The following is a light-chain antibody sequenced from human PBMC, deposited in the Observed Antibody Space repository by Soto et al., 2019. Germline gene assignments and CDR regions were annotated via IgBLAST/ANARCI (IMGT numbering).Light chain of an antibody. CDR2: LNSDGSH. Sequence: QLVLTQSPSASASLGASVKLTCTLSSGHSSYAIAWHQQQPEKGPRYLMKLNSDGSHSKGDGIPDRFSGSSSGAERYLTTSSLQYEDEADYYCQTWGTGPWVFGGGTKLTVL. V-gene: IGLV4-69*01. CDR3: QTWGTGPWV. CDR1: SGHSSYA. J-gene: IGLJ3*02.